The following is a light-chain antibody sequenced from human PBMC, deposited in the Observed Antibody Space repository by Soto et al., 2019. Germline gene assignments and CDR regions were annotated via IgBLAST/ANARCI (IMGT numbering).Light chain of an antibody. CDR3: QQYNTFPYI. CDR1: ESISSW. V-gene: IGKV1-5*03. CDR2: KAS. Sequence: DIQMTQSPSTLSASVGDRVTISCRASESISSWWAWYQQKPGKAPKLLIYKASSLESGVSSRFSGSGSGTDFTLTISSLRPDDFATYFCQQYNTFPYIFGPGTKLEI. J-gene: IGKJ2*01.